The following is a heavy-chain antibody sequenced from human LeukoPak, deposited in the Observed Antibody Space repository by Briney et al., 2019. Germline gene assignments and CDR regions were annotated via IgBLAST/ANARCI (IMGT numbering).Heavy chain of an antibody. V-gene: IGHV4-34*01. J-gene: IGHJ5*02. CDR1: GGSFSGYY. Sequence: PSETLSLTCAVYGGSFSGYYWSWIRQPPGKGLEWIGEINHSGSTNYNPSLKSRVTISVDTSKNQFSLKLSSVTAADTAVYYCARGRSYGAGWFDPWGQGTPVTVSS. CDR2: INHSGST. D-gene: IGHD1-26*01. CDR3: ARGRSYGAGWFDP.